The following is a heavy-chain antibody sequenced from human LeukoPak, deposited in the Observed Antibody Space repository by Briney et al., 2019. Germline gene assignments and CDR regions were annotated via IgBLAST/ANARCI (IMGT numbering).Heavy chain of an antibody. J-gene: IGHJ4*02. V-gene: IGHV3-7*04. CDR2: IKQDGSEK. CDR1: GFTFSSHW. D-gene: IGHD1-26*01. CDR3: ARVLVRDTNY. Sequence: PGGSLRLSCAASGFTFSSHWMSWVRQAPGKGLEWVANIKQDGSEKYYVDSVKGRFTISRDTAKNSTYLQMNSLRADDTAVYYCARVLVRDTNYWGQGTLVTVSS.